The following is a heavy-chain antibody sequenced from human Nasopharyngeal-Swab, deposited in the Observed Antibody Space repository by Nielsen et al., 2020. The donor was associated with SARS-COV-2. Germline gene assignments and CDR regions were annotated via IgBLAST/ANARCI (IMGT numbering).Heavy chain of an antibody. Sequence: GGSLRLSCAASGFTFDDYAMHWVRQPPGKGLEWVSLISGDGGSTYYADSVEGRFTISRDNSKNTLYLQMNSLRAEDTAVYYCTRGGLYGMNVWGQGTTVTVSS. J-gene: IGHJ6*02. CDR1: GFTFDDYA. V-gene: IGHV3-43*02. CDR2: ISGDGGST. CDR3: TRGGLYGMNV. D-gene: IGHD3-16*01.